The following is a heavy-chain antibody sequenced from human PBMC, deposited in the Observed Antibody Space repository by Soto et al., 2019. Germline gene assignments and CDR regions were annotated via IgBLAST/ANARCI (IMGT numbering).Heavy chain of an antibody. CDR2: INPEETTI. J-gene: IGHJ4*02. CDR3: AKDRTFGPPLVRFDS. D-gene: IGHD6-6*01. Sequence: GGSLRLSCAVSGFTFSRHWMHWVRQVPGKGLVWVSRINPEETTINYADSVKGRFTISRDNSKSTLHLQMNSLRVEDTAVYYCAKDRTFGPPLVRFDSWGQGTLVTVSS. CDR1: GFTFSRHW. V-gene: IGHV3-74*01.